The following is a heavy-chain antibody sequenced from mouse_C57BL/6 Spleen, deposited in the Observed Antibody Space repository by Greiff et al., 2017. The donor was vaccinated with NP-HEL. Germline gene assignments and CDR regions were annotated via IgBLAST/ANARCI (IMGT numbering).Heavy chain of an antibody. J-gene: IGHJ4*01. D-gene: IGHD2-4*01. CDR1: GYSFTGYY. Sequence: EVKLMESGPELVKPGASVKISCKASGYSFTGYYMNWVKQSPEKSLEWIGEINPSTGGTTYNQKFKAKATLTVDKSSSTAYMQLKSLTSEDSAVYYCARRDYDYDVGLMDYWGQGTSVTVSS. CDR2: INPSTGGT. CDR3: ARRDYDYDVGLMDY. V-gene: IGHV1-42*01.